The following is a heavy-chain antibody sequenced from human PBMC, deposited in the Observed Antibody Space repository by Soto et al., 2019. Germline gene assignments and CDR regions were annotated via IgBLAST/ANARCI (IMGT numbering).Heavy chain of an antibody. CDR3: ARDSGSYPRAEYFQH. D-gene: IGHD1-26*01. CDR1: GGTFSSYA. Sequence: ASVTVSCKASGGTFSSYAISWVRQAPGQGLEWMGGIIPIFGTANYAQKFQGRVTITADESTSTAYMELSSLRSEDTAVYYCARDSGSYPRAEYFQHWGQDTLVTVSS. J-gene: IGHJ1*01. V-gene: IGHV1-69*13. CDR2: IIPIFGTA.